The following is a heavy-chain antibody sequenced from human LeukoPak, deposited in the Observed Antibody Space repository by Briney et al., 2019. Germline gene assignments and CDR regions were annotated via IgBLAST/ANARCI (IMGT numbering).Heavy chain of an antibody. CDR3: ATMTTFDP. CDR2: VDPEDGET. CDR1: GYTFTDYY. J-gene: IGHJ5*02. V-gene: IGHV1-69-2*01. Sequence: ASVKVSCKAFGYTFTDYYIHWVKEAPGKGLEWMGRVDPEDGETTYAEKFQGRVTITADTSTDTAYMELNNLRSEDTAAYYCATMTTFDPWGQGTLVTVSP. D-gene: IGHD4-11*01.